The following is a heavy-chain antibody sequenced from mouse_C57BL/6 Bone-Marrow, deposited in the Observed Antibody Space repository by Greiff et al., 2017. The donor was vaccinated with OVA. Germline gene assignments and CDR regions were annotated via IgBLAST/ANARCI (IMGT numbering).Heavy chain of an antibody. J-gene: IGHJ3*01. CDR2: INPGSGGT. CDR3: AREGYYGSSPFAY. Sequence: QVQLKESGAELVRPGTSVKVSCKASGYAFTNYLIEWVKQRPGQGLEWIGVINPGSGGTNYNEKFKGKATLTADKSSSTAYMQLSSLTSEDSAVYFCAREGYYGSSPFAYWGQGTLVTVSA. D-gene: IGHD1-1*01. V-gene: IGHV1-54*01. CDR1: GYAFTNYL.